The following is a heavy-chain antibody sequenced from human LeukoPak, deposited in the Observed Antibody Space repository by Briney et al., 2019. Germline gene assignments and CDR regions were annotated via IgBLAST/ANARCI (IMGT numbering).Heavy chain of an antibody. Sequence: GSLRLSCAASGFTFSSYEMNWVRQAPGKGLEWVSYISSSGSTIYYADSVKGRFTISRDNAKNSLYLQMNSLRAEDTAVYYCARDHFYDSSGYYFRNFDYWGQGTLVTVSS. V-gene: IGHV3-48*03. CDR1: GFTFSSYE. CDR3: ARDHFYDSSGYYFRNFDY. D-gene: IGHD3-22*01. J-gene: IGHJ4*02. CDR2: ISSSGSTI.